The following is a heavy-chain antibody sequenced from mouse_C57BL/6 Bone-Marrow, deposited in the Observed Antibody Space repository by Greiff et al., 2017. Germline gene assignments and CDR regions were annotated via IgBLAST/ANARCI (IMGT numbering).Heavy chain of an antibody. Sequence: EVQVVESGGDLVKPGGSLKLSCAASGFTFSSYGMSWVRQTPDKRLEWVATISSGGSYTYYPDSVKGRFTISRDTAKNTLYLQMSSLTSEDTAMYYCAIQIPPFTTVIPSMDYWGQGTSVTVSS. V-gene: IGHV5-6*01. J-gene: IGHJ4*01. CDR1: GFTFSSYG. CDR2: ISSGGSYT. D-gene: IGHD1-1*01. CDR3: AIQIPPFTTVIPSMDY.